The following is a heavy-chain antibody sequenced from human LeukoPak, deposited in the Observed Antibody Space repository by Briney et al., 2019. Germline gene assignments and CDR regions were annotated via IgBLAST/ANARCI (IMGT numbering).Heavy chain of an antibody. V-gene: IGHV3-30*18. D-gene: IGHD3-22*01. CDR3: AKDQIVTPPPYYYYGMDV. CDR1: GFTFSSYG. J-gene: IGHJ6*02. CDR2: ISYDGSNK. Sequence: SGGSLRLSCAASGFTFSSYGMHWVRQAPGKGLEWVAVISYDGSNKYYADSVKGRFTISRGNSKNTLYLQMNSLRAEDTAVYYCAKDQIVTPPPYYYYGMDVWGQGTTVTVSS.